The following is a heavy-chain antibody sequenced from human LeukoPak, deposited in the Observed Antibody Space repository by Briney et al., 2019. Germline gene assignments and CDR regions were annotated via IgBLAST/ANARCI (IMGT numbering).Heavy chain of an antibody. CDR1: GFTFSSYA. Sequence: PGGSLTLSCAASGFTFSSYAMSWVRQAPGKGLEWVSAISGSGASTYYADSVKGRFTISRDNSKNTPLLQMDSLRAEDKAVYYCAKNQDGYYYYGMDVWGQGTTVSVSS. V-gene: IGHV3-23*01. D-gene: IGHD1-14*01. CDR3: AKNQDGYYYYGMDV. J-gene: IGHJ6*02. CDR2: ISGSGAST.